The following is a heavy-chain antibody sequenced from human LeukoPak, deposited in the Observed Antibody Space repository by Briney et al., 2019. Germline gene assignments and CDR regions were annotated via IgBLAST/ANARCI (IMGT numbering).Heavy chain of an antibody. J-gene: IGHJ4*02. V-gene: IGHV4-34*01. CDR2: INHSGST. CDR1: GGSLSGYY. CDR3: ATDDSSGYSDY. D-gene: IGHD3-22*01. Sequence: SETLSLTCAVYGGSLSGYYWSWIRQPPGKGLEWIGEINHSGSTNYNPSLKSRVTISVDTSKNQFSLKLSSVTAADTAVYYCATDDSSGYSDYWGQGTLVTVSS.